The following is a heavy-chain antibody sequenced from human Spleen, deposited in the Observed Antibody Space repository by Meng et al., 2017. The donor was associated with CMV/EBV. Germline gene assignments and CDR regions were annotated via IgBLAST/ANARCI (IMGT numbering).Heavy chain of an antibody. CDR1: GYTFTGYY. CDR2: INPISGDT. D-gene: IGHD3-16*01. CDR3: AREPRLHWGSSYYYGMDV. Sequence: ASVKVSCKAPGYTFTGYYLNWARQAPGQGLEWMGWINPISGDTNYAQKFQGRVTMTRDTSISTAYMELSRLRSDDTAVYYCAREPRLHWGSSYYYGMDVWGQGTTVTVSS. V-gene: IGHV1-2*02. J-gene: IGHJ6*02.